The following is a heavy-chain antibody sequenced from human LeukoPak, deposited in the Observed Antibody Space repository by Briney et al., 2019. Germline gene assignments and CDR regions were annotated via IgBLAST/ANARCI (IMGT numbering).Heavy chain of an antibody. J-gene: IGHJ4*02. Sequence: SETLSLTCTVSGLSITNGYYWGWIRQPPGKGLEWIGSIYHGGTSYHKLSLKSRATISVDTSKNQFSLKLNSVTAADTAVYYCVRDPNYYDSSGYPYYFDYWGQGTLVTVSS. D-gene: IGHD3-22*01. CDR1: GLSITNGYY. V-gene: IGHV4-38-2*02. CDR3: VRDPNYYDSSGYPYYFDY. CDR2: IYHGGTS.